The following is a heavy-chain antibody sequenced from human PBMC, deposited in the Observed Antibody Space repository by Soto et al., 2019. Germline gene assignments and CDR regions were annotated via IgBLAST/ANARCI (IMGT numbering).Heavy chain of an antibody. CDR2: IFSNDEK. D-gene: IGHD5-18*01. CDR1: GFSLSNARMG. CDR3: ARIPSGYSYDL. V-gene: IGHV2-26*01. Sequence: SGPTLVNPTETLTLTCTVSGFSLSNARMGVSWIRQPPGKALEWLAHIFSNDEKSYSTSLKSRLIISKDTSKSQVVLTMTNMDPVDTATYYCARIPSGYSYDLWGQGTLVTVSS. J-gene: IGHJ4*02.